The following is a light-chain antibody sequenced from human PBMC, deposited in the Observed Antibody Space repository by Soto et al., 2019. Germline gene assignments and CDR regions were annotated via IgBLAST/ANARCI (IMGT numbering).Light chain of an antibody. Sequence: QSVLTQPASVSGSPGQSITISCTGTSSDIGGYILVSWYQQEPGKAPKLMIYEGSKRPSGVSNRFSGSKSGNTASLTISGLQAVDEAHYYCCSYVGSDTYVIFGGGTKLTVL. CDR2: EGS. J-gene: IGLJ2*01. V-gene: IGLV2-23*01. CDR1: SSDIGGYIL. CDR3: CSYVGSDTYVI.